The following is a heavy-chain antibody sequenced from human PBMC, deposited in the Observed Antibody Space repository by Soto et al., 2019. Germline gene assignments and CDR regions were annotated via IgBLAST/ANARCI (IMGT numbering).Heavy chain of an antibody. Sequence: PGGSLILSCAASGFTFSSYAMHRVRQAPGKGLEWVPAISSSGSYIYYADSVKGRFTISRDNAKNSLYLQMNSLRAEDTAVYYCARYDSSGYYWPYYYYGMDLWGQGTTVTVSS. V-gene: IGHV3-21*03. J-gene: IGHJ6*02. CDR2: ISSSGSYI. D-gene: IGHD3-22*01. CDR1: GFTFSSYA. CDR3: ARYDSSGYYWPYYYYGMDL.